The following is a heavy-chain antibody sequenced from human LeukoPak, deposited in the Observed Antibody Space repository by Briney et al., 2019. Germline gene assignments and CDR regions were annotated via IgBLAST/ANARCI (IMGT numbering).Heavy chain of an antibody. Sequence: ASVKVSCKASGGTFSSYAISWVRQAPGQGLEWVGAFVPILDTTDYAQDFQGRATITVDSSKTTAYLELNSLTSGDTAMYYCARARTTVTYDFDYWGQGTLVAVSS. D-gene: IGHD4-11*01. CDR3: ARARTTVTYDFDY. V-gene: IGHV1-69*10. J-gene: IGHJ4*02. CDR2: FVPILDTT. CDR1: GGTFSSYA.